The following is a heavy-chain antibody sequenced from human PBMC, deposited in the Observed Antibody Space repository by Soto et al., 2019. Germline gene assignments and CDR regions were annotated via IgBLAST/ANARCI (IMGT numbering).Heavy chain of an antibody. D-gene: IGHD2-15*01. CDR1: GFTLRTYT. J-gene: IGHJ6*02. V-gene: IGHV3-21*01. Sequence: GGSLRLSCVASGFTLRTYTMNWVRQAPGKGLEWVSGIRGFSPYTFYSESVKGRFTISRDNAKNSLYLQMNSLRAEDTAVYYCASDRGYDAHDYYYNAMDVWGQGTTVTVSS. CDR2: IRGFSPYT. CDR3: ASDRGYDAHDYYYNAMDV.